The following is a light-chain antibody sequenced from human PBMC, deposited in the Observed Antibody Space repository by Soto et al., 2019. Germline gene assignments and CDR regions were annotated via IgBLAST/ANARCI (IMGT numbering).Light chain of an antibody. Sequence: DIQMTQPPSSLSASVGDRVTITCRASQSISTYLNWYQQKLGKAPKLLISGASSLQGGVPSRFSGSGSGTDFTLTISSLQPEDFATYYCQQGSFTLTFGGGTKLEIK. V-gene: IGKV1-39*01. CDR3: QQGSFTLT. J-gene: IGKJ4*01. CDR2: GAS. CDR1: QSISTY.